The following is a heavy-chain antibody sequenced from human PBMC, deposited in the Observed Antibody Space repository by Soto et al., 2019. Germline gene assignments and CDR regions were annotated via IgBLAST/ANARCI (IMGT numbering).Heavy chain of an antibody. V-gene: IGHV3-53*01. Sequence: GGSLRLSCAASGFTVSSNYMSWVRQAPGKGLEWVSVIYSGGSTYYADSVKGRFTISGDNSKNTLYLQMNSLRAEDTAVYYCARDRYGDFLFDYWGQGTLVTV. CDR3: ARDRYGDFLFDY. CDR2: IYSGGST. D-gene: IGHD4-17*01. J-gene: IGHJ4*02. CDR1: GFTVSSNY.